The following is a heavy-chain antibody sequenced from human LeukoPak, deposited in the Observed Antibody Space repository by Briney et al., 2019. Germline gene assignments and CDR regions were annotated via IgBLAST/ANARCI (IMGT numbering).Heavy chain of an antibody. J-gene: IGHJ4*02. Sequence: GGSLRLSCAASGFTFSSYWMHWVRQAPGKGLEWLSYISGNGGVIQYADSVKGRFTISRDNAKNLLYLQMDSLRVEDTAIYYCARDPRTVRIWGQGTLVTVSS. CDR1: GFTFSSYW. CDR2: ISGNGGVI. D-gene: IGHD1-1*01. V-gene: IGHV3-48*04. CDR3: ARDPRTVRI.